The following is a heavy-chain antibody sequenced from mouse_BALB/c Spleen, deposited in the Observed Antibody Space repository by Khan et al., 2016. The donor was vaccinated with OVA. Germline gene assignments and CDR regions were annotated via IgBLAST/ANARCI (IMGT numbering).Heavy chain of an antibody. V-gene: IGHV1-12*01. CDR3: TRRVYDGNYAWFAY. D-gene: IGHD2-3*01. Sequence: QVQLKQSGAELAKPGASVKMSCKASGYTFTSYNMHWVKQTPGQGLEWIGAIYPGNGDTSYNQKFKGKATLTADKSSSTAYMQLSSLTSEDSAVYYCTRRVYDGNYAWFAYWGQGTLVTVSA. CDR2: IYPGNGDT. J-gene: IGHJ3*01. CDR1: GYTFTSYN.